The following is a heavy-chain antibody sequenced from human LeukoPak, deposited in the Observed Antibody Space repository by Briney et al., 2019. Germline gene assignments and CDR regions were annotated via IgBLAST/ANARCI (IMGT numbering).Heavy chain of an antibody. CDR2: IHHSGNT. D-gene: IGHD3-10*01. CDR3: ARELVVRGVYNWFEP. Sequence: SETLSLPCNVSGYSLSTGYDWGWIRQPPGKGLEWIGRIHHSGNTYYNPSLKRRVIVSVDTSKNQYSLKVTSVTAADTAVYFCARELVVRGVYNWFEPWGQGSPVTVSS. J-gene: IGHJ5*02. V-gene: IGHV4-38-2*02. CDR1: GYSLSTGYD.